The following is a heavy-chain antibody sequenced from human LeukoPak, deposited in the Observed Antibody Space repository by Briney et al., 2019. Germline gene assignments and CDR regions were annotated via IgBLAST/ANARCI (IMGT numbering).Heavy chain of an antibody. D-gene: IGHD5-18*01. CDR2: ISWDGGST. J-gene: IGHJ6*03. V-gene: IGHV3-43D*03. Sequence: QPGGSLRLSCAASGFTFDDYAMHWVRQAPGKGLEWVSLISWDGGSTYYADSVKGRFTISRDNSKNSLYLQMNSLRAEDTALYYCAKDMGRRGYSYGYPPSSYYYMDVWGKGTTVTVSS. CDR1: GFTFDDYA. CDR3: AKDMGRRGYSYGYPPSSYYYMDV.